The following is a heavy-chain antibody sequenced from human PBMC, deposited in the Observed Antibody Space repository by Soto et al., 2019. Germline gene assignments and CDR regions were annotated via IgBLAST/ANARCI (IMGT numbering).Heavy chain of an antibody. D-gene: IGHD3-10*01. V-gene: IGHV1-3*01. CDR2: INAGNGNT. J-gene: IGHJ4*02. Sequence: GASVKVSCKASGYTFTSYAMHWVRQAPGQRLELMGWINAGNGNTKYSQEFQGRVTITRDTSASTAYMELSSLRSEDTAVYYCASYGRLGIPFDYWGQGTLVTVSS. CDR3: ASYGRLGIPFDY. CDR1: GYTFTSYA.